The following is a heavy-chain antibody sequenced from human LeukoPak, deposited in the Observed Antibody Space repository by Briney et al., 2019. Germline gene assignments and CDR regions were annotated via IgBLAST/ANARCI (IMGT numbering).Heavy chain of an antibody. D-gene: IGHD1-26*01. CDR3: ARTSRLGATLVYFDY. CDR1: GGTFSSYA. J-gene: IGHJ4*02. V-gene: IGHV1-69*04. Sequence: SVKVSCKASGGTFSSYAISWVRQAPGQGVEWMGRIIPILGIANYAQKFQGRVTITADKSTSTAYMELSSLRSEDTAVYYCARTSRLGATLVYFDYWGQGTLVTVSS. CDR2: IIPILGIA.